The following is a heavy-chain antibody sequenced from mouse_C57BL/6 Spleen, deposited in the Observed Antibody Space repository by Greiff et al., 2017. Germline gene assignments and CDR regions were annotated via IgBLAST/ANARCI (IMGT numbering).Heavy chain of an antibody. CDR2: LYPGSGST. V-gene: IGHV1-55*01. CDR1: GYTFTSYW. D-gene: IGHD1-1*01. J-gene: IGHJ4*01. CDR3: ARDVYYYGSRIYAMDY. Sequence: QVQLKQPGAELVTPGASVKMSCKASGYTFTSYWITWVKQRPGQGLEWIGDLYPGSGSTNYNEKFKSKATLTVDTSSSTAYMQLSSLTSEDSAVYYCARDVYYYGSRIYAMDYWGQGTSVTGSS.